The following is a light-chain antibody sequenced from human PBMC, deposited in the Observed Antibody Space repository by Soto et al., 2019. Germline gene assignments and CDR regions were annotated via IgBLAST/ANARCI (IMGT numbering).Light chain of an antibody. V-gene: IGLV2-14*02. CDR1: SSDVGAYNL. J-gene: IGLJ3*02. CDR3: SSYTNPTTLV. CDR2: DVS. Sequence: QSVLTQPASVSGSPGQSITISCTGTSSDVGAYNLVSWYHHHPGRAPKLFIFDVSDRPSGVSNRFSGSKSGNTASLTISGLQAEDEAFYYCSSYTNPTTLVFGGGTKLTVL.